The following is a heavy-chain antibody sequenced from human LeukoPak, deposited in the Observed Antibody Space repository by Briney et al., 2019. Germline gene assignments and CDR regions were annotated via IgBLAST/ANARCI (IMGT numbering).Heavy chain of an antibody. J-gene: IGHJ4*02. Sequence: GGSLRLSCAASGFTFNNYWMHWVRQAPGKGLVWVSHINSDGSSTTYADSVEGRFTISRDNAKNTLYLQMNSLRAEDTAVYYCARVHGYVSGAFDYWGQGTLVTVSS. CDR2: INSDGSST. D-gene: IGHD5-12*01. CDR1: GFTFNNYW. V-gene: IGHV3-74*03. CDR3: ARVHGYVSGAFDY.